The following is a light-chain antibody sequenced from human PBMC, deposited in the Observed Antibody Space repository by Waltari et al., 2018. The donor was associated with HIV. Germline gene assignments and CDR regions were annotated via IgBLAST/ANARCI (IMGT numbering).Light chain of an antibody. CDR3: QQYTNWPPLFT. J-gene: IGKJ3*01. V-gene: IGKV3-15*01. CDR1: QSVSSN. Sequence: EIVMTQSPATLSVSPGERATLSCRAGQSVSSNLAWYQQKPGQAPRLLIYGASTRATGIPARFSGSGSWTEFTLTISSLQSEDFAVYYCQQYTNWPPLFTFGPGTKVDIK. CDR2: GAS.